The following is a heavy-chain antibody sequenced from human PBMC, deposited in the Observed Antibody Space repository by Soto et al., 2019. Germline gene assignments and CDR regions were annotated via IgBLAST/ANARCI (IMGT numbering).Heavy chain of an antibody. CDR2: MNPNSGNT. CDR1: GYTFTSYD. V-gene: IGHV1-8*01. D-gene: IGHD2-2*01. CDR3: ARGVVCSSTSCYGGPATFFWFDP. J-gene: IGHJ5*02. Sequence: ASVKVSCKASGYTFTSYDINWVRQATGQGLEWMGWMNPNSGNTGYAQKFQGRVTMTRNTSISTAYMELSSLRSEDTAVYYCARGVVCSSTSCYGGPATFFWFDPWGQGTLVTVSS.